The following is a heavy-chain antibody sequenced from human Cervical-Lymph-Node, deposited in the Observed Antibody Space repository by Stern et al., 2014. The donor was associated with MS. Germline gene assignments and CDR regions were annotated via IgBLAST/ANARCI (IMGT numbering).Heavy chain of an antibody. CDR3: ARGWGDPRH. CDR1: GYTFSSFA. Sequence: VQLVESGAEVKKPGASVNVSCKASGYTFSSFAITWVRQAPGQGLEWMGTITVYNGNTNYAQRVQDRVTMTTDTSTNTPYREVRTLRSADTAVYYCARGWGDPRHWGQGTLVTVSS. CDR2: ITVYNGNT. V-gene: IGHV1-18*01. J-gene: IGHJ4*02. D-gene: IGHD3-16*01.